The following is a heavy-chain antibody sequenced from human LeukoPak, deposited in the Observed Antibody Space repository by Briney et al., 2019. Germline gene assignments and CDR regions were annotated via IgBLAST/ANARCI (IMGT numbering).Heavy chain of an antibody. CDR3: ARGSTGYCGGDCYPTTYYFDY. D-gene: IGHD2-21*01. V-gene: IGHV3-30-3*01. J-gene: IGHJ4*02. Sequence: PGGSLRLSCAASGFTFSSYAMHWVRQAPGKGLEWVAVISYDGSNKYYADSVKGRFTISRDNSKNTLYLQMNSLRAEDTAVYYCARGSTGYCGGDCYPTTYYFDYWGQGTLVTVSS. CDR2: ISYDGSNK. CDR1: GFTFSSYA.